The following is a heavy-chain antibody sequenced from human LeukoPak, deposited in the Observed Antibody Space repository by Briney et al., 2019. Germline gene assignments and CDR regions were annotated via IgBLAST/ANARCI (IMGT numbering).Heavy chain of an antibody. CDR2: ISAYNGNT. D-gene: IGHD3-10*01. J-gene: IGHJ4*02. CDR3: ARDLVSWAMVRGVSDY. CDR1: GYTFTSYG. V-gene: IGHV1-18*01. Sequence: EASVKVSCKASGYTFTSYGISWVRQAPGQGLEWMGWISAYNGNTNYAQKLQGRVTMTTDTSTSTAYMELRSLRSDDTAVYYCARDLVSWAMVRGVSDYWGQGTLVTVSS.